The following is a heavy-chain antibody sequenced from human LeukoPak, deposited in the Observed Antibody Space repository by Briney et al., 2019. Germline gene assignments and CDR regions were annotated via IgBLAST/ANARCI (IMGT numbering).Heavy chain of an antibody. D-gene: IGHD5-24*01. Sequence: GASVKVSCKASGGTFSSYAISWLRQAPGQGLEWMGGIIPIFGTANYAQKFQGRVTITADESTSTAYMELSSLRSEDTAVYYCARDHGGRYYYYYMDVWGKGTTVTVSS. CDR3: ARDHGGRYYYYYMDV. CDR1: GGTFSSYA. CDR2: IIPIFGTA. V-gene: IGHV1-69*13. J-gene: IGHJ6*03.